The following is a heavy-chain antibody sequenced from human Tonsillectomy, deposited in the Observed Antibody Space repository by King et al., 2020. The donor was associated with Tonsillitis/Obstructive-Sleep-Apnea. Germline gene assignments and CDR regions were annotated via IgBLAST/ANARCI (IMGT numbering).Heavy chain of an antibody. Sequence: VQLVESGAEVKKPGASVKVSCKASGYTFTSYYMHWVRQAPGQGLEWMGIINPSGGSTTYAQKFQGRVTMTRDTSTSTVYMELSSLRSEDTAVYYWARSGLNDAFDIWGQGTMVTVSS. V-gene: IGHV1-46*01. CDR1: GYTFTSYY. D-gene: IGHD3-10*01. CDR3: ARSGLNDAFDI. J-gene: IGHJ3*02. CDR2: INPSGGST.